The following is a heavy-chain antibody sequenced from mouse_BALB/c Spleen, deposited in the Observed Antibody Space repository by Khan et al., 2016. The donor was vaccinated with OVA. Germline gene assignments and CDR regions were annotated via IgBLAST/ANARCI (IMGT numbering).Heavy chain of an antibody. CDR2: INTHTGEP. CDR3: GRGIKDAMDY. CDR1: GFFLRNYG. V-gene: IGHV9-3-1*01. J-gene: IGHJ4*01. Sequence: QIQLVQSGPELKKPGETVKISCQAPGFFLRNYGINWMKQAPGKGLKWMGWINTHTGEPTYADDFKGRFVFSLETSASTAYLQINNLKDEDTAIYFCGRGIKDAMDYWGQGTSVTVSS. D-gene: IGHD1-1*01.